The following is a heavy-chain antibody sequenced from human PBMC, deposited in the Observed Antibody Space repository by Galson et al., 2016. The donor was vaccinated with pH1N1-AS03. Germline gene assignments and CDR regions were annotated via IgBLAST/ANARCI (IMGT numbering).Heavy chain of an antibody. V-gene: IGHV3-30*02. J-gene: IGHJ4*02. D-gene: IGHD3-3*01. Sequence: SLRLSCAASGFVFSTSATHWVRQSPGKGLEWVAFIRYDESIKNYGDSVKGRFTISRDKSKNTVDLEMNSLRPEGSAVDYCVKGGGYSHGFLEYYFDSWGQGSLVTVSP. CDR1: GFVFSTSA. CDR3: VKGGGYSHGFLEYYFDS. CDR2: IRYDESIK.